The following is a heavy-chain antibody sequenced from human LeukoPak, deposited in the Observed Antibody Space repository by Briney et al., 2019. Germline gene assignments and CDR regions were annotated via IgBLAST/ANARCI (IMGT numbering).Heavy chain of an antibody. V-gene: IGHV4-59*08. CDR3: ARHGRVRYSGYDHMEIDY. D-gene: IGHD5-12*01. J-gene: IGHJ4*02. CDR1: GGSISSYY. CDR2: IYYSGST. Sequence: PSETLSLTCTVSGGSISSYYWSWIRQPPGKGLEWIGYIYYSGSTNYNPSLKSRVTISVDTSKNQFSLKLSSVTAADTAVYYCARHGRVRYSGYDHMEIDYWGQGTLVTVSS.